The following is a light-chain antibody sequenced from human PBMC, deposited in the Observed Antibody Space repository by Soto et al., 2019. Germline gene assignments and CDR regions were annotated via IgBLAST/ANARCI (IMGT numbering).Light chain of an antibody. CDR3: QTWITGIRV. J-gene: IGLJ3*02. CDR1: SGHSSYA. Sequence: QPVLTQSPSASASLGASVKLTCTLSSGHSSYAIAWHQQQPEKGPRYLMKVNSDGSHTKGDGIPDRFSGSSSGAERYLTISSLQSEDEADYYCQTWITGIRVFGGGTKLTVL. CDR2: VNSDGSH. V-gene: IGLV4-69*01.